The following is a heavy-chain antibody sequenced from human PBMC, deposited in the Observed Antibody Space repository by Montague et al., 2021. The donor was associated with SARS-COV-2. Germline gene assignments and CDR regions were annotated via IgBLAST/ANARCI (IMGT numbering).Heavy chain of an antibody. CDR2: INYSWST. CDR1: GGSMSNYY. Sequence: SETLSLTCTVSGGSMSNYYWSWIRQPPDQGLEWIGYINYSWSTHYNPSLQRRVTLSKDASKNQFPLTLTSVTAADTAMYFCSRATICRSSWYASFDYWGQGTLVTVSS. CDR3: SRATICRSSWYASFDY. D-gene: IGHD6-13*01. J-gene: IGHJ4*02. V-gene: IGHV4-59*01.